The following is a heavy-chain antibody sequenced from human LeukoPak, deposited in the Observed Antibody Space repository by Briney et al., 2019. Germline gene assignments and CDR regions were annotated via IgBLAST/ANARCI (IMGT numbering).Heavy chain of an antibody. CDR3: ARGAGIAARLRYYYYYMDV. D-gene: IGHD6-6*01. V-gene: IGHV4-4*07. Sequence: SETLSLTCTVSGGSISSYYWSWIRQPAGKGLEWIGRIYTSGSTNHNPSLKSRVTMSVDTSKNQFSLKLSSVTAADTAVYYCARGAGIAARLRYYYYYMDVWGKGTTVTVSS. CDR1: GGSISSYY. J-gene: IGHJ6*03. CDR2: IYTSGST.